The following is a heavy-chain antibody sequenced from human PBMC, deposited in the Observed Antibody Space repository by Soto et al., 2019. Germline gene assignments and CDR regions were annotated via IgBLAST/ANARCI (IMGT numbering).Heavy chain of an antibody. V-gene: IGHV4-34*01. CDR3: ASLLRFGESVGGDVLDV. CDR1: GGSFSGYW. Sequence: QVQLQQWGAGLLKPSETLSLTCAVYGGSFSGYWWSWIRQPPGKGLEWIGEINDRGSTNYNPSLKSAVIIYIATSKNQFSLKLTSVTAADTAVYYCASLLRFGESVGGDVLDVWGQGTTVTVSS. J-gene: IGHJ6*02. CDR2: INDRGST. D-gene: IGHD3-10*01.